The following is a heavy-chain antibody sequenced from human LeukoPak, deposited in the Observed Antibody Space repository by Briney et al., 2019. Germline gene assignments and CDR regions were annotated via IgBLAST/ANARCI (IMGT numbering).Heavy chain of an antibody. V-gene: IGHV4-34*01. J-gene: IGHJ6*03. CDR2: INHSGST. Sequence: SETLSLTCAVYGGSFSGYYWSWIRQPPGKGLEWIGEINHSGSTNYNPSLKSRVTISVDTSKNQFSLKLSSVTAADTAVYYCARQRPLCSGGSCYSYYYYMDVWGKGTTVTVSS. CDR3: ARQRPLCSGGSCYSYYYYMDV. CDR1: GGSFSGYY. D-gene: IGHD2-15*01.